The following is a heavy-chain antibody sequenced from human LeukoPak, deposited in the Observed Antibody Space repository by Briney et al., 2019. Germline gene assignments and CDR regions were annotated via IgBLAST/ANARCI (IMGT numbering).Heavy chain of an antibody. CDR3: AKHRWYQLLYRLGHDAFDI. CDR2: ISGSGGST. Sequence: GGSLRLSCAASGFTFSSYAMSWVRQAPGKGLEWVSAISGSGGSTYYADSVKGRFTISRDNSKNTLYLQMNSLRDGDTAVYYCAKHRWYQLLYRLGHDAFDIWGQGTMVTVSS. J-gene: IGHJ3*02. V-gene: IGHV3-23*01. CDR1: GFTFSSYA. D-gene: IGHD2-2*02.